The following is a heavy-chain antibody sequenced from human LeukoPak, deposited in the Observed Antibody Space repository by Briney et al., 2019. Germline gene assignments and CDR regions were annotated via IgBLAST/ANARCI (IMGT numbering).Heavy chain of an antibody. D-gene: IGHD3-22*01. Sequence: GGSLRLSCAASGFTFDDYAMHWVRQAPGKGLEWVSGISWNSGSIGYADSVKGRFTISRDNAKNSLYLQMNSLRAEDTALYYCAKAVSPYYDSSGYYPDAFDIWGQGTMVTVSS. CDR2: ISWNSGSI. CDR3: AKAVSPYYDSSGYYPDAFDI. CDR1: GFTFDDYA. J-gene: IGHJ3*02. V-gene: IGHV3-9*01.